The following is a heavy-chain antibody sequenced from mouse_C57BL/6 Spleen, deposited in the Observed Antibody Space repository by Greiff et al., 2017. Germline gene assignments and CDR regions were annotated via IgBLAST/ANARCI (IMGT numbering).Heavy chain of an antibody. V-gene: IGHV1-19*01. CDR2: INPYNGGT. Sequence: EVQLQQSGPVLVKPGASVKMSCKASGYTFTDYYMNWVKQSHGKSLEWIGVINPYNGGTSYNQKFKGKATLTVDKSSSTAYMELNSLTSEDSAVYYCALYYYGSSWFAYWGQGTLVTVSA. CDR3: ALYYYGSSWFAY. D-gene: IGHD1-1*01. J-gene: IGHJ3*01. CDR1: GYTFTDYY.